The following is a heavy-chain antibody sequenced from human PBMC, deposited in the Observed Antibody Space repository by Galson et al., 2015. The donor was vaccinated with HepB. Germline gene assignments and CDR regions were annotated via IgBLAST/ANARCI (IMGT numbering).Heavy chain of an antibody. Sequence: SVKVSCKASGYTFTNYYMHWVRQAPGQGLEWMGIINPNSGSTSYAQKFQGRVTMTSDTSTSTLYMELSSLRSEDTAVYYCAREVVPAAYYGMDVWGQGTTVTVSS. J-gene: IGHJ6*02. D-gene: IGHD2-2*01. CDR3: AREVVPAAYYGMDV. V-gene: IGHV1-46*01. CDR2: INPNSGST. CDR1: GYTFTNYY.